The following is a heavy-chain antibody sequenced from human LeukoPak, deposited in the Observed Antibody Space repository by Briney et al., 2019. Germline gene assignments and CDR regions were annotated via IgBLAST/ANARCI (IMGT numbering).Heavy chain of an antibody. CDR1: GYTFTSYY. V-gene: IGHV1-18*04. J-gene: IGHJ4*02. CDR3: ARTIYLDY. D-gene: IGHD3-9*01. Sequence: ASVKVSCTASGYTFTSYYMHWVRQAPGQGLEWMGWISAYNGNTNYAQKLQGRVTMTTDTSTSTAYMELRSLRSDDTAVYYCARTIYLDYWGQGTLVTVSS. CDR2: ISAYNGNT.